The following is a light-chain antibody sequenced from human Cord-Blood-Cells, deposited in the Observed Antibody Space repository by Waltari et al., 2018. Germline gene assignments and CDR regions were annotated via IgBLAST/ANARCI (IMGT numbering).Light chain of an antibody. Sequence: QSALTQPASVSGSPGPSITISCTATSSDVGSYNLVSWYQQHPGKAPKLMIYEVSKRPSGVSNRFSGSKSGNTASLTISGLQAEDEADYYCCSYAGSSFYVFGTGTKVTVL. CDR2: EVS. CDR3: CSYAGSSFYV. CDR1: SSDVGSYNL. V-gene: IGLV2-23*02. J-gene: IGLJ1*01.